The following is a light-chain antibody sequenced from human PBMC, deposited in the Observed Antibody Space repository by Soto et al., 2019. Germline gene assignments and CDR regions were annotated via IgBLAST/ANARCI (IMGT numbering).Light chain of an antibody. CDR1: QSVSSSY. CDR3: QQYGPT. CDR2: GAS. J-gene: IGKJ5*01. Sequence: ELVLTQSPGTLSLSPGERATLSCRASQSVSSSYLAWYQQKPGQAPRLLIYGASSRATGIPDRFSGSGSGTDFTLTISRLEPEDFAVYYCQQYGPTFGQGTRLEIK. V-gene: IGKV3-20*01.